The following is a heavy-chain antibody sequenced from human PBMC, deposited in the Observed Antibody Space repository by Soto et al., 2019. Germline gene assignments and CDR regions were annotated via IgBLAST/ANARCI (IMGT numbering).Heavy chain of an antibody. Sequence: PGGSLRLSCAASGFTFNTYAMSWVRQAPGKGLEWVSGISGSGTSTYYADSVKGRFTLSRDNSKNTLYLQMNSLRAEDTAVYYCAKVMFGSSWYYFDCWGQGTLVTVSS. D-gene: IGHD6-13*01. CDR2: ISGSGTST. V-gene: IGHV3-23*01. J-gene: IGHJ4*02. CDR1: GFTFNTYA. CDR3: AKVMFGSSWYYFDC.